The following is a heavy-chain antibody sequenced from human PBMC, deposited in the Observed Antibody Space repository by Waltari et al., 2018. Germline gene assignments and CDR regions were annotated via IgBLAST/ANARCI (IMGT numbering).Heavy chain of an antibody. D-gene: IGHD6-13*01. CDR3: TTESVESSWLLGGMDV. J-gene: IGHJ6*02. CDR2: IKSKTDGGTT. CDR1: GFTFSNAW. Sequence: EVQLVESGGGLVKPGGSLRLSCAASGFTFSNAWMSWVRQAQGKGLEWVGRIKSKTDGGTTDYAAPVKGRFTISRDDSKNTLYLQMNSLKTEDTAVYYCTTESVESSWLLGGMDVWGQGTTVTVSS. V-gene: IGHV3-15*01.